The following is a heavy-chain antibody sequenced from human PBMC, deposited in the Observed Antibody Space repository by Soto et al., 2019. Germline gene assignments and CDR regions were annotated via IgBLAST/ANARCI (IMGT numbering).Heavy chain of an antibody. CDR3: AARRYCSGGTCPDYFDY. J-gene: IGHJ4*02. CDR2: IIPIFGTA. V-gene: IGHV1-69*13. D-gene: IGHD2-15*01. CDR1: GGTFSSYA. Sequence: SVKVSCNASGGTFSSYAISWERQAPGQGLEWMGGIIPIFGTASYAQKFQGRVTITADESTSAAYMELSSLRSDDTAVYYCAARRYCSGGTCPDYFDYWGPGTLVTVSS.